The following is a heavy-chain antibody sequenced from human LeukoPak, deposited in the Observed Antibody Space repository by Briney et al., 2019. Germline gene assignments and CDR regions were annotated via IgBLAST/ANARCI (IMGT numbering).Heavy chain of an antibody. CDR2: IYKTGST. J-gene: IGHJ4*02. V-gene: IGHV4-31*03. CDR3: ARDVLR. CDR1: GDSITSGGYY. Sequence: PSQTLSLTCTVSGDSITSGGYYWSWIRQRPGKGLEWIGYIYKTGSTNYNPSLKSRVAVSVDTSRNHCSLKVNSVTAADTAVYYCARDVLRWGQGTLVTVSS.